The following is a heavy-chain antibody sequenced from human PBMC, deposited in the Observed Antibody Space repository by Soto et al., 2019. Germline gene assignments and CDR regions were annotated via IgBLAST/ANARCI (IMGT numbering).Heavy chain of an antibody. CDR3: AKDSSPNWNYGYLDF. V-gene: IGHV3-9*01. CDR1: GFTFDDYV. CDR2: ISWDSGRI. D-gene: IGHD1-7*01. Sequence: EVQLVESGGGLVQPGRSLRLSCAASGFTFDDYVMHWVRKGPGKGLEWVSGISWDSGRIHYADSVKGRFTISRDNAKNSLYLQMNSLRAEDTAFYYCAKDSSPNWNYGYLDFWGQGTLVTVSS. J-gene: IGHJ4*02.